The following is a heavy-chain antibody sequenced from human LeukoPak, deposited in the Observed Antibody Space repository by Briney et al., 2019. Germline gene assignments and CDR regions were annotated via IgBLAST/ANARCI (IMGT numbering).Heavy chain of an antibody. D-gene: IGHD3-22*01. CDR1: GFTFSSYA. Sequence: GGSLRLSCAASGFTFSSYAMHWVRQAPGKGLEWVAVISYDGSNKYYADSVKGRFTISRDNSKNTLYLQMNSLRAEDTAVYYCARDPKRSGYYIRFDYWGQGTLVTVSS. J-gene: IGHJ4*02. CDR2: ISYDGSNK. CDR3: ARDPKRSGYYIRFDY. V-gene: IGHV3-30-3*01.